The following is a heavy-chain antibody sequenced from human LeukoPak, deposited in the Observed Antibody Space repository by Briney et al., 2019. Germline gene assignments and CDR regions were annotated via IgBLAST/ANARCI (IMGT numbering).Heavy chain of an antibody. CDR1: GYTFTSYG. Sequence: ASVKVSCKASGYTFTSYGISWVRQAPGQGLEWMGWINTNTGNPTYAQGFTGRFVFSLDTSVSTAYLQISSLKAEDTAVYYCAREDIADYYYYGMDVWGQGTTVTVSS. CDR2: INTNTGNP. V-gene: IGHV7-4-1*02. CDR3: AREDIADYYYYGMDV. D-gene: IGHD5-12*01. J-gene: IGHJ6*02.